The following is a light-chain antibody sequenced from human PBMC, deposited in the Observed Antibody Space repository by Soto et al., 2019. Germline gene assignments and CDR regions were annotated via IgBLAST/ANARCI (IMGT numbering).Light chain of an antibody. CDR2: EVF. J-gene: IGLJ1*01. V-gene: IGLV2-14*01. CDR3: TSYTTSDTLV. CDR1: SSDIGAYGY. Sequence: QSVVTQTASVSGSPGQLITISCTGTSSDIGAYGYVSWYQQHPGKAPNLLIYEVFYRPSGISNRFSGSQSGNTASLTISGLQAEDEADYYCTSYTTSDTLVFGTGTKVTVL.